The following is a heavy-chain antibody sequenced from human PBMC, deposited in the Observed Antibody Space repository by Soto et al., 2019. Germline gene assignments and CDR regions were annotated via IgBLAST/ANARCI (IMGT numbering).Heavy chain of an antibody. CDR1: GGTFSSYA. D-gene: IGHD3-22*01. Sequence: RASVKVSCKASGGTFSSYAISWVRQAPGQGLEWMGGIIPIFGTANYAQKFQGRVTITADESTSTAYMELSSLRSEDTAVYYCAILYTDNYYDSSGYDAFDIWGQGTMVTVSS. CDR2: IIPIFGTA. J-gene: IGHJ3*02. V-gene: IGHV1-69*13. CDR3: AILYTDNYYDSSGYDAFDI.